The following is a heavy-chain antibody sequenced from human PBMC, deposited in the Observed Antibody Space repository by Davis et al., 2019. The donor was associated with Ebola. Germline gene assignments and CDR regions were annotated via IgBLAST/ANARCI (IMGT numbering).Heavy chain of an antibody. D-gene: IGHD3-10*01. CDR3: AREKYYYGSGSYGVDYYYYYGMDV. CDR1: GGSFSGYY. CDR2: INHSGST. J-gene: IGHJ6*02. Sequence: SETLSLTCAAYGGSFSGYYWSWIRQPPGKGLEWIGEINHSGSTNYNPSLKSRVTISVDTSKNQFPLKLSSVTAADTAVYYCAREKYYYGSGSYGVDYYYYYGMDVWGQGTTVTVSS. V-gene: IGHV4-34*01.